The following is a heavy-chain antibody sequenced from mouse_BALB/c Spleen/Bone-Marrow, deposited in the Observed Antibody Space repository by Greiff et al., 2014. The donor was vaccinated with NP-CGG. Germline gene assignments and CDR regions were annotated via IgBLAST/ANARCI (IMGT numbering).Heavy chain of an antibody. J-gene: IGHJ4*01. CDR1: GFSLSSYG. CDR2: IWGDGST. Sequence: VMLVESGPGLVAPSQSLSITCTVSGFSLSSYGVSWVRQPPGKGLEWLGVIWGDGSTNYYSALLSRLSIRKDNSKTQVFLKLNSLQTDDTATFYGAEANRYGNAMDYWGQGTSVTVSS. CDR3: AEANRYGNAMDY. V-gene: IGHV2-3*01. D-gene: IGHD1-2*01.